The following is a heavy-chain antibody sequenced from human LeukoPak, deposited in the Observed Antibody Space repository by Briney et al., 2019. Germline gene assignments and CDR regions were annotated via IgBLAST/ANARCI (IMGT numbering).Heavy chain of an antibody. D-gene: IGHD5-24*01. V-gene: IGHV3-23*01. CDR1: GFTFSSYA. CDR2: ISGSGGST. J-gene: IGHJ6*02. CDR3: AKDRREVWDGYNYDYYYYGMDV. Sequence: GGSLRLSCAASGFTFSSYAMSWVRQAPGKGLEWVSAISGSGGSTYYADSVKGRFTISRDNSKNTLYLQMNSLRAEDTAVYYCAKDRREVWDGYNYDYYYYGMDVWGQGTTVTVSS.